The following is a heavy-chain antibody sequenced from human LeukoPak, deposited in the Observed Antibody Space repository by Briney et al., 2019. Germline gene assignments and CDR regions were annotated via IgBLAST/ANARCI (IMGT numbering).Heavy chain of an antibody. CDR1: GFTFSSFG. CDR3: AREMSPRGSPQIFRMYFDL. J-gene: IGHJ2*01. V-gene: IGHV3-30*02. D-gene: IGHD3-10*01. Sequence: GGSLRLSCAASGFTFSSFGMQWVRPAPGKGLEWVAFIRYDGSNKYYADSVKGRFTISRDNSKNTLYVQMNSLRSEDTAVYYCAREMSPRGSPQIFRMYFDLWGRGTLVTVSS. CDR2: IRYDGSNK.